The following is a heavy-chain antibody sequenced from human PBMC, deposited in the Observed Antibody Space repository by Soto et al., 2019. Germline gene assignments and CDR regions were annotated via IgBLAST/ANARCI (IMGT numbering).Heavy chain of an antibody. Sequence: PGGSVRLSCAASGFTVSSNYMSWVRQAPGKGLEWVSVLYSGGSTYYADSVKGRFTISRDNSKNTLYLQMNSLRAEDTAVYYCARVLYDSSGYYPSPDYYYGMDVWGQGTTVTVSS. CDR1: GFTVSSNY. CDR3: ARVLYDSSGYYPSPDYYYGMDV. D-gene: IGHD3-22*01. CDR2: LYSGGST. J-gene: IGHJ6*02. V-gene: IGHV3-53*01.